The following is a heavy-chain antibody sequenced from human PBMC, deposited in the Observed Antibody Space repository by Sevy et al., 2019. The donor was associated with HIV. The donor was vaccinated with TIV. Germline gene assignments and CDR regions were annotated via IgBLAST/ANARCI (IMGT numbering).Heavy chain of an antibody. D-gene: IGHD2-8*01. J-gene: IGHJ4*02. CDR1: GFAFYDYS. V-gene: IGHV3-23*01. CDR2: VSFGCGKI. Sequence: GGSLRLSCAASGFAFYDYSMSWIRQAPGKGLEWVASVSFGCGKINYADSVKGRFTISRDNWKNSFYLHMDNWRVEDTDLYKCAREGCTRPHDYWGQGTRVTVSS. CDR3: AREGCTRPHDY.